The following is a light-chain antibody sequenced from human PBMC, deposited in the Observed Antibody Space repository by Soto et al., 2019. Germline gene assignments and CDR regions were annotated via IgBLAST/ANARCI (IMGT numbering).Light chain of an antibody. Sequence: DIQMPQSPSSLSASVGDSVTITCRASQGISNYLAWYQQKPGKVPKLMIYAASTLQSGFPSRFSGSGSGTDFTLTISSLQPEDVATYSGQKYNSDPYTFGQGTKLEIK. V-gene: IGKV1-27*01. CDR1: QGISNY. J-gene: IGKJ2*01. CDR2: AAS. CDR3: QKYNSDPYT.